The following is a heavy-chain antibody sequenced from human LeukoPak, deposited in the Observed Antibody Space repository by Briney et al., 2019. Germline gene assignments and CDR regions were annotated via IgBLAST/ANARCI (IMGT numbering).Heavy chain of an antibody. CDR3: ARDRDYGDYIDAFDI. CDR2: IWYDGSNK. V-gene: IGHV3-33*01. J-gene: IGHJ3*02. CDR1: GFTFSSYG. D-gene: IGHD4-17*01. Sequence: GGSLRLSCAAPGFTFSSYGMHWVRQAPGKGLEGVAVIWYDGSNKYYADSVKGRFTISRDNSKNTLYLQMNSLRAEDTAVYYCARDRDYGDYIDAFDIWGQGTMVTVSS.